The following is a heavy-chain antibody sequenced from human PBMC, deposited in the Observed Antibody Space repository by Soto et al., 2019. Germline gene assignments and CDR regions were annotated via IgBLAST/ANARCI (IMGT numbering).Heavy chain of an antibody. J-gene: IGHJ4*02. Sequence: LRLSCAASGFTFSSYAMSWVRQAPGKGLEWVSAISGSGGSTYYADSVKGRFTISRDNSKNTLYLQMNSLRAEDTAVYYCASTRRNYDFWSGYYGTLDYWGQGTLVTVSS. CDR3: ASTRRNYDFWSGYYGTLDY. D-gene: IGHD3-3*01. CDR2: ISGSGGST. CDR1: GFTFSSYA. V-gene: IGHV3-23*01.